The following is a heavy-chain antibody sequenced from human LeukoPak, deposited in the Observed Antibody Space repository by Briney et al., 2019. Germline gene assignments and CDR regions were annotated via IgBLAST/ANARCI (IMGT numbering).Heavy chain of an antibody. CDR1: GFTFSNYA. CDR3: ARHLSGVTGYTYGRGIDY. D-gene: IGHD5-18*01. Sequence: GGSLRLSCAASGFTFSNYAVSWVRQAPGKGLEWVSAISGSGGSTYYADSVKGRFTISRDNAKTSLYLQMNSLRAEDTAVYYCARHLSGVTGYTYGRGIDYWGQGTLVTVSS. V-gene: IGHV3-23*01. J-gene: IGHJ4*02. CDR2: ISGSGGST.